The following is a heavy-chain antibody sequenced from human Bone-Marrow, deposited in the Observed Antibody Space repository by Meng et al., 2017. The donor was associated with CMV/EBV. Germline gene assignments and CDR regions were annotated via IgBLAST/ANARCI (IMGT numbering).Heavy chain of an antibody. D-gene: IGHD3-3*01. V-gene: IGHV3-21*01. CDR1: GFTFSSYS. Sequence: GGSLRLSCVVSGFTFSSYSMNWVRQAPGKGLEWVSSISSSSSYIYYADSVKGRFTISRDNAKNPLYLQMNSLRAEDTAVYYCARDGRNYDFWSGYYRLGAFDIWGQGTMVTVSS. CDR3: ARDGRNYDFWSGYYRLGAFDI. J-gene: IGHJ3*02. CDR2: ISSSSSYI.